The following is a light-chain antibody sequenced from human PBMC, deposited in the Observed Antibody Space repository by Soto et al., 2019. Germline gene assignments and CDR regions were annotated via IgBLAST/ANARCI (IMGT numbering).Light chain of an antibody. CDR2: EVS. J-gene: IGLJ1*01. Sequence: QSVLTQPASVSGSPGQSITISCTGTSSDVGAYNRVSWYQQHSGKAPKLMTYEVSNRPSGVSNRFSGSKSGNTASLTISGLQAEDEADYYCLSYTTSSSYVFGTGTKLTVL. V-gene: IGLV2-14*01. CDR1: SSDVGAYNR. CDR3: LSYTTSSSYV.